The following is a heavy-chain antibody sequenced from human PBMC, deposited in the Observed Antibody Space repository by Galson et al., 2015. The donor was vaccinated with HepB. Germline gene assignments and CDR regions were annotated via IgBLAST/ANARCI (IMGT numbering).Heavy chain of an antibody. CDR2: IIPILGIA. D-gene: IGHD3-22*01. V-gene: IGHV1-69*04. Sequence: SVKVSCKASGYTFTSYGISWVRQAPGQGLEWMGRIIPILGIANYAQKFQGRVTITADKSTSTAYMELSSLRSEDTAVYYCARALKQINYYDSSGYRNWFDPWGQGTLVTVSS. CDR3: ARALKQINYYDSSGYRNWFDP. CDR1: GYTFTSYG. J-gene: IGHJ5*02.